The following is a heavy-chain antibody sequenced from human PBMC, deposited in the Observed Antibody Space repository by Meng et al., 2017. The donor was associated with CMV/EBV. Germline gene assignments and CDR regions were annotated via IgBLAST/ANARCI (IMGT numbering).Heavy chain of an antibody. CDR3: ARGGPAARYYYYYYGMDV. V-gene: IGHV4-34*01. J-gene: IGHJ6*02. D-gene: IGHD2-2*01. Sequence: SETLSLTCAVYAGSFSGYYWSWIRQPPGKGLEWIGEINHSGSTNYNPSLKSRVTISVDTSKNQFSLKLSSVTAADTAVYYCARGGPAARYYYYYYGMDVWGQGTTVTVSS. CDR1: AGSFSGYY. CDR2: INHSGST.